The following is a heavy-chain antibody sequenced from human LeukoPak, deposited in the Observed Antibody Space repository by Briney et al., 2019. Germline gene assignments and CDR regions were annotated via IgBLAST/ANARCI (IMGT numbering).Heavy chain of an antibody. J-gene: IGHJ2*01. V-gene: IGHV3-53*01. D-gene: IGHD3-9*01. Sequence: SGGSLRLSCAASGFTFSSYSMNWVRQAPGKGLEWVSVIYNCGRTDYADSVKGRFTISRDNSKNTLYLQMNSLRAEDTAVYYCARPSGDFEWYFDLWGRGTLVTVSS. CDR1: GFTFSSYS. CDR3: ARPSGDFEWYFDL. CDR2: IYNCGRT.